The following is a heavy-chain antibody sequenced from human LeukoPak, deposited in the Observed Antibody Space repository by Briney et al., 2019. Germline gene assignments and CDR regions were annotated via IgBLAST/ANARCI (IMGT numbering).Heavy chain of an antibody. J-gene: IGHJ4*02. CDR3: ARDHPVGARGFDY. Sequence: PSETLSLTCTVSGGSISSYYWSWIRQPPGKGLEWIGYIYYSGSTNYNPSLKSRVTISVDTSKNQFSLKLSSVTAADTAVYYCARDHPVGARGFDYWGQGTLVTVSS. CDR2: IYYSGST. CDR1: GGSISSYY. V-gene: IGHV4-59*01. D-gene: IGHD1-26*01.